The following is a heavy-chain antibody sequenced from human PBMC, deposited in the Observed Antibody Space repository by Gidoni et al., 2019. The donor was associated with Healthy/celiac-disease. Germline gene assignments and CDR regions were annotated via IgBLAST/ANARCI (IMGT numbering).Heavy chain of an antibody. V-gene: IGHV4-59*01. CDR2: IYYSGST. CDR3: AREGVPNWFDP. J-gene: IGHJ5*02. CDR1: GGSISSYY. Sequence: QVQLQESGPGLVKPSETLSLTCTVPGGSISSYYWSWIRQPPGKGLEWIGYIYYSGSTNYNPSLKSRVTISVDTSKNQFSLKLSSVTAADTAVYYCAREGVPNWFDPWGQGTLVTVSS.